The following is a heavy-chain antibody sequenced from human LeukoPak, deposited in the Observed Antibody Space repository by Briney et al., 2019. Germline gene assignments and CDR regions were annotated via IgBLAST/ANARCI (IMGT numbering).Heavy chain of an antibody. Sequence: SETLSLTCAVYGGSFSGYYWSWIRQPPGKGLEWIGEIYHSGNTDYNPSLKSRVTISIDKSKNQFSLNLSSVTAADTAVYYCARVRVTPNIAIGYWGQGTLVTVSS. J-gene: IGHJ4*02. V-gene: IGHV4-34*01. CDR3: ARVRVTPNIAIGY. D-gene: IGHD2/OR15-2a*01. CDR1: GGSFSGYY. CDR2: IYHSGNT.